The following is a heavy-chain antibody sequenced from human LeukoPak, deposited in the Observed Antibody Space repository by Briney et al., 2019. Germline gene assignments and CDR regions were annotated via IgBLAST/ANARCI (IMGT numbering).Heavy chain of an antibody. D-gene: IGHD3-22*01. CDR1: GFTFTSSA. Sequence: SVKVSCKASGFTFTSSAMQWVRQARGQRLEWIGWIVDGSGNTNYAQKFQERVTITRDMSTSTAYMELSSLRSEDTAVYYCAASGFYYYDSSGYSRDDAFDIWGQGTMVTVSS. CDR2: IVDGSGNT. V-gene: IGHV1-58*02. J-gene: IGHJ3*02. CDR3: AASGFYYYDSSGYSRDDAFDI.